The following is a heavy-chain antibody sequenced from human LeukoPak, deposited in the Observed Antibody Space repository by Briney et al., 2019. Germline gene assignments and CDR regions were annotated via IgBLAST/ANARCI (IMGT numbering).Heavy chain of an antibody. CDR3: ARGGAARPRGWFDP. CDR2: INHSGST. Sequence: SETLSLTCAVYGGSFSGCYWSWIRQPPGKGLEWIGEINHSGSTNYNPSLKSRVTISVDTSKNQFSLKLSSVTAADTAVYYCARGGAARPRGWFDPWGQGTLVTASS. V-gene: IGHV4-34*01. CDR1: GGSFSGCY. J-gene: IGHJ5*02. D-gene: IGHD6-6*01.